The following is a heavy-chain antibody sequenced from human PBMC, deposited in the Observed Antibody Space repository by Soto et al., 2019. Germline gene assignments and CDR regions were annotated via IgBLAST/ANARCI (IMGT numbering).Heavy chain of an antibody. Sequence: QVQLRESGPGLVKPSQTLSLTCTVSGASITSGGHYWSWIRQHPGKGLEWIGYIDYSGSTHYNPSLKCRLSISIDRSKHQFSLYLTSVTPAATAVYYCARDRSPGGNPHFDYWGQGTLVTVSS. D-gene: IGHD2-15*01. CDR2: IDYSGST. J-gene: IGHJ4*02. CDR1: GASITSGGHY. CDR3: ARDRSPGGNPHFDY. V-gene: IGHV4-31*03.